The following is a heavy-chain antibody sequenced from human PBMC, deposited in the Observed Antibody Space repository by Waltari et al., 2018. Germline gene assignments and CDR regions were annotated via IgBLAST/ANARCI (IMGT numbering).Heavy chain of an antibody. D-gene: IGHD6-6*01. CDR2: TYYRSKWYI. Sequence: QVQLQQSGPGLVKPSQTLSLTCAISGDRFSSNRVAWNWIRQSPSRGLEWLGRTYYRSKWYIDYAVSVKSRLTINPDTSKNQFSLQLNSVTPEDTAVYYCARVPYSSSSYFDYWGQGTLVTVSS. CDR1: GDRFSSNRVA. J-gene: IGHJ4*02. V-gene: IGHV6-1*01. CDR3: ARVPYSSSSYFDY.